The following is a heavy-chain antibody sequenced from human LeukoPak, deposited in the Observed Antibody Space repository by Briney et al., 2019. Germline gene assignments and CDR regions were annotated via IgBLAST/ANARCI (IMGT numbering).Heavy chain of an antibody. CDR2: IYYSGST. V-gene: IGHV4-59*01. CDR3: ARSRYTAMVR. CDR1: GGSISSYY. D-gene: IGHD5-18*01. Sequence: SETLSLTCTVPGGSISSYYWSWIRQPPGKGLEWIGYIYYSGSTNYNPSLKSRVTISVDTSKNQFSLKLSSVTAADTAVYYCARSRYTAMVRWGQGTLVTVSS. J-gene: IGHJ4*02.